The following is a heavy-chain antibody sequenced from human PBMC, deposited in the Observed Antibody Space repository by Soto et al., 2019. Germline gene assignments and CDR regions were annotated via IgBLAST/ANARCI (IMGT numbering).Heavy chain of an antibody. CDR1: GYTFTSYG. CDR2: ISAYNGNT. J-gene: IGHJ5*02. CDR3: ARDCTVTKGCVNWFDP. D-gene: IGHD4-4*01. V-gene: IGHV1-18*01. Sequence: ASVKVSCKASGYTFTSYGISWVRQAPGQGLEWMGWISAYNGNTNYAQKLQGRVTMTTDTSTSTAYMELRSLRSDDTAVYYCARDCTVTKGCVNWFDPWGQGTLVTVSS.